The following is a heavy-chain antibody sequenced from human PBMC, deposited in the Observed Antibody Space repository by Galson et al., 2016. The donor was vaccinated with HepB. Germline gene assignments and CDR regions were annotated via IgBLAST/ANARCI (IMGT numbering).Heavy chain of an antibody. J-gene: IGHJ5*02. CDR3: ARAQTIAQAGTRWIDA. Sequence: CAISGDSVSNTRVAWNWLRQSPSRGLEWLGRTYYRSRWLNDYSTSVKSRISIKPDTSQNQFSLHQHSVTPDDAGTYYCARAQTIAQAGTRWIDAWGQGMLVTVSS. V-gene: IGHV6-1*01. D-gene: IGHD6-19*01. CDR2: TYYRSRWLN. CDR1: GDSVSNTRVA.